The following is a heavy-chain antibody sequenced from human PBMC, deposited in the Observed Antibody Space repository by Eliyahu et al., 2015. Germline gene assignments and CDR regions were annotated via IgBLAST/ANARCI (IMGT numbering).Heavy chain of an antibody. CDR1: GGPISSSSYY. CDR3: ARSEVTNAENWFDP. Sequence: QLQLQESGPGLVKPSEXLSLTCTVSGGPISSSSYYWGWIRQPPGKGLEWIGSIYYSGSTYYNPSLKSRVTISVDTSKNQFSLKLSSVTAADTAVYYCARSEVTNAENWFDPWGQGTLVTVSS. V-gene: IGHV4-39*07. CDR2: IYYSGST. J-gene: IGHJ5*02. D-gene: IGHD4-17*01.